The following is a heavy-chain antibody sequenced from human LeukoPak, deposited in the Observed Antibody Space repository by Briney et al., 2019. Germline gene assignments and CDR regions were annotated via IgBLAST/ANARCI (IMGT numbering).Heavy chain of an antibody. V-gene: IGHV3-53*01. CDR2: IYSDNT. J-gene: IGHJ5*02. CDR1: GFTFNTYV. D-gene: IGHD3-16*01. Sequence: GGTLRLSCAASGFTFNTYVMSWVRQAPGKGLEWVSFIYSDNTHYSDSVKGRFTISRDNSKNTLYLQMNSLRAEDTAVYYCARTLGATADSRYWFDPWGQGTLVTVSS. CDR3: ARTLGATADSRYWFDP.